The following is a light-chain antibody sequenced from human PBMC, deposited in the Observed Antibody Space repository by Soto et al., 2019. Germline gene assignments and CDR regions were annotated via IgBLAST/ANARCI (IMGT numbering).Light chain of an antibody. CDR1: SNDIGAYNY. CDR3: SSYTSSSTL. J-gene: IGLJ1*01. CDR2: EVR. Sequence: QSALTQPASVSGSPGQSITISCTGTSNDIGAYNYVSWYQQHPGKAPKLMIYEVRNRPSGVSSRFSGSKSGNTASLTISGLQADDEADYYCSSYTSSSTLFGTGTKLTVL. V-gene: IGLV2-14*01.